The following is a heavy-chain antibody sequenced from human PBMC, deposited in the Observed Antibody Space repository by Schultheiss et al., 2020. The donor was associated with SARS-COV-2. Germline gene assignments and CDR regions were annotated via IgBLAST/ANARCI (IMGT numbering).Heavy chain of an antibody. D-gene: IGHD4/OR15-4a*01. CDR3: ARDVLDGYYGMDV. Sequence: GGSLRLSCAASGFTFSSYGMHWVRQAPGKGLEWVAVIWYDGSNKYYADSVKGRFTISRYNSKNTLYLQMNSLRAEDTAVYYCARDVLDGYYGMDVWGQGTTVTVSS. CDR1: GFTFSSYG. CDR2: IWYDGSNK. V-gene: IGHV3-33*01. J-gene: IGHJ6*02.